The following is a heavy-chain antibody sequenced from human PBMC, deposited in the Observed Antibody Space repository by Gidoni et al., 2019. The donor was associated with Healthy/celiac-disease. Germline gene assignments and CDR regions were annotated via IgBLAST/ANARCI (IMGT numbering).Heavy chain of an antibody. CDR1: GYTFPSYY. Sequence: QVQLVQSGAAVQKPGASVKVSCKASGYTFPSYYLHWGRQAPGQGLEWMGIINPSGGSTSYAQKFQGRVTMTRDTSTSTVYMELSSLRSEDTAVYYCARDVSSIAARRPQNWFDPWGQGTLVTVSS. D-gene: IGHD6-6*01. CDR2: INPSGGST. V-gene: IGHV1-46*01. J-gene: IGHJ5*02. CDR3: ARDVSSIAARRPQNWFDP.